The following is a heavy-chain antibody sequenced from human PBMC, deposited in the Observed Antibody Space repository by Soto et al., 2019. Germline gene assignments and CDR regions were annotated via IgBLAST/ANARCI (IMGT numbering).Heavy chain of an antibody. V-gene: IGHV1-18*01. D-gene: IGHD3-10*01. CDR3: XRVKGYYFDY. CDR2: ISPYNGNT. Sequence: QVQLVQSGAEVKKPGASVKVSCKASGYTFTTFDLSWVRQAPGQGLEWMAWISPYNGNTNNAQKLQGRVTMTTDTXXXXXXXXXXXXXXXXXXXXXXXRVKGYYFDYWGQGTLVTVSS. J-gene: IGHJ4*02. CDR1: GYTFTTFD.